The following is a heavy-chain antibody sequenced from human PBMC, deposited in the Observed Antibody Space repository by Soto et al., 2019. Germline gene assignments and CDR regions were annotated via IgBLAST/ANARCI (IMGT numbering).Heavy chain of an antibody. V-gene: IGHV4-34*01. Sequence: PSETLSLTCAVYGGSFRAYYWSWIRQPPGKGPEWIGEINHSGTTDYNPSLESRVTISVDTSKKQFSLKLNSVTAADTAVYYCARHRNGTSRIFEKNWSDPGGQRTLVTAS. D-gene: IGHD3-3*01. CDR1: GGSFRAYY. J-gene: IGHJ5*02. CDR3: ARHRNGTSRIFEKNWSDP. CDR2: INHSGTT.